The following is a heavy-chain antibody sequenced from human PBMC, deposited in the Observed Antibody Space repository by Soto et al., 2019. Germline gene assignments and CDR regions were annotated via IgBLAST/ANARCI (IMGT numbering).Heavy chain of an antibody. CDR1: GGSFSGYD. CDR2: INHSGST. J-gene: IGHJ6*03. CDR3: ARGGGGSSLEYYYMDV. V-gene: IGHV4-34*01. D-gene: IGHD6-6*01. Sequence: SETLSLTCAVYGGSFSGYDWSWIRKPQGKGLEWIGEINHSGSTNYNPSLKSRVTISVDTSKNQFSLKLSSVTAADTAVYYCARGGGGSSLEYYYMDVWGKGTTVTVSS.